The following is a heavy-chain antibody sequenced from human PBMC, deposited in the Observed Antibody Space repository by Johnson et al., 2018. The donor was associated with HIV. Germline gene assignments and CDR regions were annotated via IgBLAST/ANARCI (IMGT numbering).Heavy chain of an antibody. D-gene: IGHD1-26*01. CDR3: ARVGPRSRDAFDI. Sequence: VQLVESGGGVVQPGRSLRLSCAASGFTFSSYAMHWVRKAPGKGLEWVAVISYDGSNKYYADSVKGRFTISRDNSKNTLYLQMNSLRAEDMSVYYCARVGPRSRDAFDIWGQGTMVTVSS. V-gene: IGHV3-30-3*01. CDR1: GFTFSSYA. CDR2: ISYDGSNK. J-gene: IGHJ3*02.